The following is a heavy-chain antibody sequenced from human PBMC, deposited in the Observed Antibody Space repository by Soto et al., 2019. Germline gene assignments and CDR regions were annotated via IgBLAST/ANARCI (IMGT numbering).Heavy chain of an antibody. J-gene: IGHJ4*02. CDR2: IHYSGST. CDR1: GGSISSGNYY. Sequence: SETLSLTCSVSGGSISSGNYYWSWIRQPPGKGLEWIGYIHYSGSTYYNPSLKSRVTISIDTSKNQLSLKLNSVTAADTAVYYCAAGGGLPRYYWGQGTLVTVSS. V-gene: IGHV4-30-4*02. D-gene: IGHD5-12*01. CDR3: AAGGGLPRYY.